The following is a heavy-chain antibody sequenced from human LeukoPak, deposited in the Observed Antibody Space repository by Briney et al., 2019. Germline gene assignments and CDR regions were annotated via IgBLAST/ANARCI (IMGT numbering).Heavy chain of an antibody. Sequence: SETLSLTCTVSDGSISGHYWSWIRQPPGKGLEWIGYIHSSGSSNYNPSLKSRVTISEHTSKNQFSLEVYSVSAADTAVYYCERYGDGYRYDSWGQGVLVTVSS. D-gene: IGHD5-24*01. J-gene: IGHJ5*01. V-gene: IGHV4-59*11. CDR1: DGSISGHY. CDR2: IHSSGSS. CDR3: ERYGDGYRYDS.